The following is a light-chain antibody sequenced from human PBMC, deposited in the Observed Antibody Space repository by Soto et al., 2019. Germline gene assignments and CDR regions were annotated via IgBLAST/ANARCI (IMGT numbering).Light chain of an antibody. J-gene: IGLJ3*02. V-gene: IGLV1-40*01. CDR3: HSYDSSVSGSV. Sequence: QSVLTQPPSVSGAPGQRVTISCTGSSSNIGAGYDVHWYQQVPGTAPKLLIYDNTYRPSGVPDRFSGSKSGTSASLAITGLQPEDAADYYCHSYDSSVSGSVFGGGTKVTVL. CDR1: SSNIGAGYD. CDR2: DNT.